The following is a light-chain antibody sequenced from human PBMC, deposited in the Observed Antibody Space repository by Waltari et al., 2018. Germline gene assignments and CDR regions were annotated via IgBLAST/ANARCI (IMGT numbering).Light chain of an antibody. CDR1: RGHSSNI. V-gene: IGLV4-69*01. J-gene: IGLJ3*02. CDR2: VNSDGSH. CDR3: QTGGHGTWV. Sequence: QLVVTQSPSASASLGASVKLTCTLSRGHSSNIIAWLQQQPEKGPRYLMKVNSDGSHSRGGEIPDRFSGSSSGAERHLTISSLQAEDEADYYCQTGGHGTWVFGGGTKLTVL.